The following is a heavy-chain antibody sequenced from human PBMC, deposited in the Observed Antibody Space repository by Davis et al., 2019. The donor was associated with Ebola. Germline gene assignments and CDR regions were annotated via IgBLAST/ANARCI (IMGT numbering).Heavy chain of an antibody. Sequence: SETLSLTCTVSGYSISSGYYWSWIRQPPGKGLEWIGYIHYSGSTNYNPSLKSRVTISVDTSKNQFSLKLSSVTAADTAVYYCASYTSSSTFHFDYWGQGTLVTVSS. CDR3: ASYTSSSTFHFDY. CDR1: GYSISSGYY. J-gene: IGHJ4*02. CDR2: IHYSGST. V-gene: IGHV4-61*01. D-gene: IGHD6-6*01.